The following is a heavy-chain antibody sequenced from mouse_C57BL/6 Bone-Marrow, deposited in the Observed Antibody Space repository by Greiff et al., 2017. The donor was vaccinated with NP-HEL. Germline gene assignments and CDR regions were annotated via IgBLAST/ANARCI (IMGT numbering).Heavy chain of an antibody. CDR2: FHPYNDDT. D-gene: IGHD2-4*01. Sequence: QVHVKQSGAELVKPGASVKMSCKASGYTFTTYPIEWMKQNHGKSLEWIGNFHPYNDDTKYNEKFKGKAALTVEKSSSTVYLELSRLTSDDSAVYYCATIYYDYDGRRFCDYWCKGTTLTVSS. J-gene: IGHJ2*01. CDR1: GYTFTTYP. V-gene: IGHV1-47*01. CDR3: ATIYYDYDGRRFCDY.